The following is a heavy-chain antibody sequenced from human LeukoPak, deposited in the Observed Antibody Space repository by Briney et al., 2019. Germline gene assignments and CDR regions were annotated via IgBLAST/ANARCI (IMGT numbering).Heavy chain of an antibody. D-gene: IGHD3-10*01. CDR1: GGSISTSNW. J-gene: IGHJ4*02. CDR2: IHHSGTI. CDR3: TRGGLTFGGD. Sequence: PSETLSLTCVVSGGSISTSNWWSWVRQPPGKGLEWIGEIHHSGTINYNPSLKSRVTISVDKSKNQFSLKLTSVTAADTAVYYCTRGGLTFGGDWGQGTLVTVSS. V-gene: IGHV4-4*02.